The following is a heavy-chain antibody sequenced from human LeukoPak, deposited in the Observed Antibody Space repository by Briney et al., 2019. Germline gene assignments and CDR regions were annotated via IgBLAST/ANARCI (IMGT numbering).Heavy chain of an antibody. D-gene: IGHD6-19*01. CDR2: IIPIFGTA. J-gene: IGHJ5*02. CDR1: GYTFTSYG. CDR3: ARASLAVAGPNWFDP. V-gene: IGHV1-69*13. Sequence: SVKVSCKASGYTFTSYGISWVRQAPGQGLEWMGGIIPIFGTANYAQKFQGGVTITADESTSTAYMELSSLRSEGTAVYYCARASLAVAGPNWFDPWGQGTLVTVSS.